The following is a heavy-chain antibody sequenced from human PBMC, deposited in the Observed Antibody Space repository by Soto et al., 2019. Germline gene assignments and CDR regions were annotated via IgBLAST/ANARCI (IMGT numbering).Heavy chain of an antibody. V-gene: IGHV5-51*03. Sequence: EVQLVQSGAEVKKPGESLKISCKGSGYSFTSYWIGWVRQMPGKGLEWMGIIYPGDSDTRYSPSFQGQVTISADKSISTAYLPWSSLKASDTAMYYCARIRDLSMATAYFGYWGQGTLVTVSS. CDR1: GYSFTSYW. J-gene: IGHJ4*02. CDR3: ARIRDLSMATAYFGY. CDR2: IYPGDSDT. D-gene: IGHD3-3*01.